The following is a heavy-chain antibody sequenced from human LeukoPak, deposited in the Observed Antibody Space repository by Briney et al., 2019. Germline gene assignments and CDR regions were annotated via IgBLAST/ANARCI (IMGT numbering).Heavy chain of an antibody. V-gene: IGHV1-18*01. CDR2: ISAYNGNT. CDR3: ARVPYCSGGSCYSSIDY. J-gene: IGHJ4*02. Sequence: ASVKVSCKASGYTFTSYGISWVRQAPGQGLAWMGWISAYNGNTNYAQKLQGRVTMTTDTSTSTAYMELRSLRSDDTAVYYCARVPYCSGGSCYSSIDYWGQGTLVTVSS. D-gene: IGHD2-15*01. CDR1: GYTFTSYG.